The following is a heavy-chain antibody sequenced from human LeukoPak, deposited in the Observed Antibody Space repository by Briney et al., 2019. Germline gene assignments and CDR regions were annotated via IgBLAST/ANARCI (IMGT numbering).Heavy chain of an antibody. V-gene: IGHV4-30-4*02. Sequence: SETLSLTCTVSGGSLSSGDYYWSWIRQPPGKGLEWIGYIYYSGSTYYNPSLKSRVTISVDTSKNQSSLKLSSVTAADTAVYYCARLQGDSSGYCDYWGQGTLVTVSS. CDR2: IYYSGST. CDR1: GGSLSSGDYY. CDR3: ARLQGDSSGYCDY. J-gene: IGHJ4*02. D-gene: IGHD3-22*01.